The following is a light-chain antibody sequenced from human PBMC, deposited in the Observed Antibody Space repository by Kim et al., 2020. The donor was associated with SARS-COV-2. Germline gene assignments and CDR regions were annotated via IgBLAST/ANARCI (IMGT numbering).Light chain of an antibody. CDR3: SAWDSSLSAWV. V-gene: IGLV10-54*01. J-gene: IGLJ3*02. Sequence: RRTATLTCPANINNVGNQGAAWLQQHQGHPPKLLFYRDNNRPSGISARFSASRSGSTASLTITGLQPEDEADYYCSAWDSSLSAWVFGGGTQLTVL. CDR1: INNVGNQG. CDR2: RDN.